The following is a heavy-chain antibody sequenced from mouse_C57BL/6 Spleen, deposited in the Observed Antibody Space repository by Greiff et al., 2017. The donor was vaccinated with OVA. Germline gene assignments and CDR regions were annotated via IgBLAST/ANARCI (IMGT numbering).Heavy chain of an antibody. CDR2: IYPRDGST. D-gene: IGHD2-1*01. CDR1: GYTFTDHT. J-gene: IGHJ4*01. CDR3: ARTLYYGNYGAMDY. V-gene: IGHV1-78*01. Sequence: VQVVESDAELVKPGASVKISCKVSGYTFTDHTIHWMKQRPEQGLEWIGYIYPRDGSTKYNEKFKGKATLTADKSSSTAYMQRNSLTSEDSAVYFCARTLYYGNYGAMDYWGQGTSVTVSS.